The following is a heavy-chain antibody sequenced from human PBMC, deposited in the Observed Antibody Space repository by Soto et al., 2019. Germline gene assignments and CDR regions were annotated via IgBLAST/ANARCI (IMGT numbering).Heavy chain of an antibody. Sequence: QVQLVQSGAEVKKPGSSVKVSCKASGGTISSYAISWVRQAPGQGLEWMGGIIPIFGTANYAQKFQGRVTITAAESTSTAYMELSSLRSEDTAVYYCARRGRYCSGGSCYWFDPWGQGTLVTVSS. D-gene: IGHD2-15*01. V-gene: IGHV1-69*01. CDR3: ARRGRYCSGGSCYWFDP. CDR2: IIPIFGTA. J-gene: IGHJ5*02. CDR1: GGTISSYA.